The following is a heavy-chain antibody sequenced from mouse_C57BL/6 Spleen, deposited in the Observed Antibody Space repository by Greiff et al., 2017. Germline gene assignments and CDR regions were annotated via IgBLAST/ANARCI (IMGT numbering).Heavy chain of an antibody. V-gene: IGHV1-82*01. J-gene: IGHJ4*01. CDR2: IYPGDGAT. Sequence: VKLMESGPELVKPGASVKISCKASGYAFSSSWMNWVKQRPGKGLEWIGRIYPGDGATNYNGKFKGKATLTADKSSSTAYMQLSSLTSEDSSVYYCARNGYDDYYAMDYWGQGTSVTVSS. CDR1: GYAFSSSW. D-gene: IGHD2-2*01. CDR3: ARNGYDDYYAMDY.